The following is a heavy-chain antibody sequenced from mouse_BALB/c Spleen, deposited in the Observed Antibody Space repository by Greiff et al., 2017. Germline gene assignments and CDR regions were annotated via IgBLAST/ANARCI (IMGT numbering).Heavy chain of an antibody. V-gene: IGHV1-20*02. Sequence: EVQLQQSGPELVKPGASVKISCKASGYSFTGYFMNWVMQSHGKSLEWIGRINPYNGDTFYNQKFKGKATLTVDKSSSTAHMELRSLASEDSAVYYCARDGYGGDYAMDYWGQGTSVTVSS. CDR1: GYSFTGYF. D-gene: IGHD2-2*01. J-gene: IGHJ4*01. CDR3: ARDGYGGDYAMDY. CDR2: INPYNGDT.